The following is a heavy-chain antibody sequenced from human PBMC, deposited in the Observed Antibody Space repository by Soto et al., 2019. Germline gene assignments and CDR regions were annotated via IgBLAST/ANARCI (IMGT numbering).Heavy chain of an antibody. CDR2: ISSNGGST. CDR1: GSTFSSCA. J-gene: IGHJ6*02. V-gene: IGHV3-64D*06. D-gene: IGHD2-2*01. Sequence: GGTLRLSCSASGSTFSSCAMHWVRQAPGKGLEYVSAISSNGGSTYYADSVKGRFTISRDNSKNTLYLQMSSLRAEDTAVYYCVRNQLQTRYYYYAIDVWGQGTTVTVCS. CDR3: VRNQLQTRYYYYAIDV.